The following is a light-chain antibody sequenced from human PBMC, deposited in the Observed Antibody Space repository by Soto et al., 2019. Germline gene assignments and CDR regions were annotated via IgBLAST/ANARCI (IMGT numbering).Light chain of an antibody. CDR1: SSNIGNNY. Sequence: QSVLTQPTSVSAAPGQKVTISCSGSSSNIGNNYVSWYQQLPGTAPKLLIYDNNKRPSGIPDRFSGSKSGTSATLGITGLQTGDEADYYCGTWDSSLSGGVFGTGTKVTVL. CDR3: GTWDSSLSGGV. V-gene: IGLV1-51*01. J-gene: IGLJ1*01. CDR2: DNN.